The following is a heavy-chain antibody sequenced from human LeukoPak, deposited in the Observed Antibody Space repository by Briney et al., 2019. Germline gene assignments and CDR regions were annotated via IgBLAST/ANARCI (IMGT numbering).Heavy chain of an antibody. CDR2: IHHRGST. CDR1: GGSFSGYY. J-gene: IGHJ4*02. Sequence: WETLSLTCAVYGGSFSGYYWSWIREPPGEGGEGIGEIHHRGSTNYNPAPKSRDTISVDTSKNQCTLKLSSVTAADTAVYYCAREKPLLDKAVTDYWGEGTLVSVSS. V-gene: IGHV4-34*01. D-gene: IGHD6-19*01. CDR3: AREKPLLDKAVTDY.